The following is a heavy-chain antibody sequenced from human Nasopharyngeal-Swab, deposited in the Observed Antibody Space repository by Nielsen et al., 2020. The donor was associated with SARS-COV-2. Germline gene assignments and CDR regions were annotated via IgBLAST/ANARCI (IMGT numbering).Heavy chain of an antibody. CDR1: GLTFTNSW. J-gene: IGHJ3*02. CDR3: GRGGKLGALDI. Sequence: GESLKISCAASGLTFTNSWMSWVRQAPGKGLEWGANIKQDGSDKYYVDSVKGRFTISRDNANNSLELQMNSLRVEDTAVYYCGRGGKLGALDIWGQGTMVTVSS. D-gene: IGHD3-16*01. CDR2: IKQDGSDK. V-gene: IGHV3-7*01.